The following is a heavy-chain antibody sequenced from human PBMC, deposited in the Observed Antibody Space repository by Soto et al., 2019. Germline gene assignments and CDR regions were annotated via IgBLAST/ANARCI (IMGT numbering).Heavy chain of an antibody. Sequence: GGSLRLSCAAAGCPFSSYSMNWISPTPGKGLEWVSSISSSSSYIYYADSVKGRFTISRDNAKNSLYLQMNSLRAEDTAVYYCARDPTPADYGGTDAFDIWGQGTMVTVSS. CDR1: GCPFSSYS. J-gene: IGHJ3*02. V-gene: IGHV3-21*01. D-gene: IGHD4-17*01. CDR3: ARDPTPADYGGTDAFDI. CDR2: ISSSSSYI.